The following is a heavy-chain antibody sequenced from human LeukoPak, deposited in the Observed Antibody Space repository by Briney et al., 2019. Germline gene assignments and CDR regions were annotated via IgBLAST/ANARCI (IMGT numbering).Heavy chain of an antibody. D-gene: IGHD3-22*01. V-gene: IGHV3-9*03. Sequence: PGGSLRLSCSASGFTFDDYAMHWVRQAPGKGLEWVSGISWNSGSIGYADSVKGRFTISRDNAKNSLYLQMNSLRPEDMALYCCAETSLKYFYDSNNNPSYYFDYWGQGTLVTVSS. CDR3: AETSLKYFYDSNNNPSYYFDY. CDR1: GFTFDDYA. J-gene: IGHJ4*02. CDR2: ISWNSGSI.